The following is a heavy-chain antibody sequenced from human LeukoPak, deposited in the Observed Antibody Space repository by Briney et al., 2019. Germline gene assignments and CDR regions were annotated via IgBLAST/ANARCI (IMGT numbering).Heavy chain of an antibody. CDR3: ARESVAAYFEY. CDR1: GFTFSSYS. Sequence: TGGSLSLSCAASGFTFSSYSMSWVRQAPGRGLEWLSFITTTSTAIYYADSVKGRFTISRDNAKNSLYLQMNSLRAEDTAVYYCARESVAAYFEYWGQGTVVTVSS. V-gene: IGHV3-48*01. J-gene: IGHJ4*02. CDR2: ITTTSTAI. D-gene: IGHD6-19*01.